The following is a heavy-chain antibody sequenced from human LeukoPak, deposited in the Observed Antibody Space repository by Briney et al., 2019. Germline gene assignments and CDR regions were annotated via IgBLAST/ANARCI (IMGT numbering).Heavy chain of an antibody. CDR2: IYHSGRT. CDR1: GFTFSSYG. Sequence: GSLRLSCAASGFTFSSYGMRWVRQAPGKGLEWVGSIYHSGRTYYNPSLKSRVTISVDTSKNQFSLKLSSVTAADTAVYYCAREGDSSSVGWFDPWGQGTLVTVSS. V-gene: IGHV4-38-2*02. J-gene: IGHJ5*02. D-gene: IGHD6-13*01. CDR3: AREGDSSSVGWFDP.